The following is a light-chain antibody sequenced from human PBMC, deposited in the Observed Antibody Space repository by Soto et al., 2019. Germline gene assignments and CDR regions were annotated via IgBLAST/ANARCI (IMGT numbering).Light chain of an antibody. CDR2: AAS. CDR1: QGIGVY. CDR3: QKYNSAPLT. Sequence: DIQMTQSPSSLSASLGDRVTITCRASQGIGVYLAWFQQKPGNVPKLLIYAASTLQSGVPSRFIGSGSGTDFTLTISSLQPEDVAPYYCQKYNSAPLTFGGGTKLEIK. V-gene: IGKV1-27*01. J-gene: IGKJ4*01.